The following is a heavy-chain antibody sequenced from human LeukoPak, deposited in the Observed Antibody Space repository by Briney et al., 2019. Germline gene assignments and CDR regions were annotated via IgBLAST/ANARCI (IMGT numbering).Heavy chain of an antibody. CDR3: AKVPSGYSNSWHLYFDY. CDR2: ISNDGSNK. V-gene: IGHV3-30*18. CDR1: GFTFSNYG. D-gene: IGHD6-13*01. Sequence: PGGSLRLSCAASGFTFSNYGMHWVRQAPGKGLEWVAVISNDGSNKYYADSVKGRFTISRDNSKNTLYLQMNSLRAEDTAVYYCAKVPSGYSNSWHLYFDYWGQGTLVTVSS. J-gene: IGHJ4*02.